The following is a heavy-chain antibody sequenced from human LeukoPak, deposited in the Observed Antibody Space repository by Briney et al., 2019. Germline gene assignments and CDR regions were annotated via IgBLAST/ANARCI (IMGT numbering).Heavy chain of an antibody. Sequence: PSETLSLTCTVWGGSISSGDYYCRWIRQPPGKGLEWIGYIYYSGSTYYNPSLKSRVTISVDTSKNQFSLKLSSVTAADTAVYYCARSYNWNDGFDYWGQGTLVTVSS. CDR1: GGSISSGDYY. J-gene: IGHJ4*02. V-gene: IGHV4-30-4*01. CDR3: ARSYNWNDGFDY. CDR2: IYYSGST. D-gene: IGHD1-20*01.